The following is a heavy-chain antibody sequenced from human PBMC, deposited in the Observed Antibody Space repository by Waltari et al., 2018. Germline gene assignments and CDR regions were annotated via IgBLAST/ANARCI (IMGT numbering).Heavy chain of an antibody. Sequence: QVQLVQSGAEVKKPGSSVKVSCKASGGTFSSYAISWVRQAPGQGLEWMERIIPILGTANYAQKFQGRVTITADKSTSTAYMELSSLRSEDTAVYYCGTNSGYAQWAFDIWGQGTMVTVSS. D-gene: IGHD5-12*01. CDR3: GTNSGYAQWAFDI. V-gene: IGHV1-69*08. CDR2: IIPILGTA. J-gene: IGHJ3*02. CDR1: GGTFSSYA.